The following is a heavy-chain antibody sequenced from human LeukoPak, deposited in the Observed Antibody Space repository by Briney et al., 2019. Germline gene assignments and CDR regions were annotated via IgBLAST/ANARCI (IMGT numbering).Heavy chain of an antibody. V-gene: IGHV3-9*01. CDR3: AKDITLSGSSWYVLDY. J-gene: IGHJ4*02. CDR2: ISWNSGSI. D-gene: IGHD6-13*01. CDR1: GFTFDDYA. Sequence: GGSLRLSCAASGFTFDDYAMHWVRQAPGKGLEWVSGISWNSGSIGYADSVKGRFTISRDNAKNSLYPQMNSLRAEDTALYYCAKDITLSGSSWYVLDYWGQGTLVTVSS.